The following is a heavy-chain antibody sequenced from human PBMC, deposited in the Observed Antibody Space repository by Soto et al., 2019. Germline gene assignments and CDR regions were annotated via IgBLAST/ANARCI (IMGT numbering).Heavy chain of an antibody. V-gene: IGHV1-18*01. CDR2: ISAYNGNT. Sequence: QVQLVQSGAEVKKPGASVKVSCKASGYTFTSYGITWVRQAPGQGLEWMGWISAYNGNTNYAQKLQGRVTMTTDTAPSTAYMELRSLRSDDTVVYYWARDYDILTGYYNFAFDIWGQGTMVTVSS. J-gene: IGHJ3*02. D-gene: IGHD3-9*01. CDR3: ARDYDILTGYYNFAFDI. CDR1: GYTFTSYG.